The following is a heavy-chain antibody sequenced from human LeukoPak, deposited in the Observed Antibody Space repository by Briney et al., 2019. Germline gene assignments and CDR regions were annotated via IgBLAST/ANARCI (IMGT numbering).Heavy chain of an antibody. Sequence: GESLKISGKGSGYSFTSYWSGWVRQIPEKVVEWMGTIYPGDSNTRYSPSFHGQVTISADKSITTSYQQWSRLNASDAVMYSCARLFGELFGGLGVDYWGQGTLVTVSS. CDR2: IYPGDSNT. J-gene: IGHJ4*02. V-gene: IGHV5-51*01. CDR3: ARLFGELFGGLGVDY. CDR1: GYSFTSYW. D-gene: IGHD3-10*01.